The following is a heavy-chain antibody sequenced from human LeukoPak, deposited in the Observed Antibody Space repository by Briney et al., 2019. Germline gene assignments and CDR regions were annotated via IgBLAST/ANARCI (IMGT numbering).Heavy chain of an antibody. Sequence: ASVKVSFMASGYTFTIYGISWVRQAPGQGHEWMGWISAYNGNPNYAQKLEGRVTITTDTSTSTAYLELRSLRSDDTAVYYCARDGCGELTYYYGMDVSGQGTTGTVSS. J-gene: IGHJ6*02. D-gene: IGHD3-10*01. CDR1: GYTFTIYG. CDR2: ISAYNGNP. V-gene: IGHV1-18*01. CDR3: ARDGCGELTYYYGMDV.